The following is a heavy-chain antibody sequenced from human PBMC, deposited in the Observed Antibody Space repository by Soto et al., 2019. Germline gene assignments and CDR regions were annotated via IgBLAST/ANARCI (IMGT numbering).Heavy chain of an antibody. V-gene: IGHV3-23*01. CDR2: MSGSGSGT. J-gene: IGHJ6*02. CDR1: GFRFSTYD. CDR3: VRQAKLTTVTANVGYYYGLDV. D-gene: IGHD4-4*01. Sequence: DVQLLESGGGLVQPGGSLRLSCAASGFRFSTYDMSWVRQAPGKGLEWVSVMSGSGSGTYYADSVKGRFTISRDNSKNTLYLQMNSLRAEDTAVYYCVRQAKLTTVTANVGYYYGLDVWGQGTTVPVSS.